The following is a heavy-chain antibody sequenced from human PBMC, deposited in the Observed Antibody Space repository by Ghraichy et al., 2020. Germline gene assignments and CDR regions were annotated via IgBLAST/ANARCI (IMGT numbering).Heavy chain of an antibody. CDR2: ISAYNGNT. J-gene: IGHJ4*02. CDR3: ARTHHYDSSGYFYY. CDR1: GYTFTSYG. V-gene: IGHV1-18*01. D-gene: IGHD3-22*01. Sequence: ASVKVSCKASGYTFTSYGISWVRQAPGQGLEWMGWISAYNGNTNYAQKLQGRVTMTTDTSTSTAYMELRRLRSDDTAVYYCARTHHYDSSGYFYYWGQGTLVTVSS.